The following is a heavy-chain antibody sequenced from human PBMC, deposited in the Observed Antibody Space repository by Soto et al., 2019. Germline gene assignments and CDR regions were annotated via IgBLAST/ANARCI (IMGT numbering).Heavy chain of an antibody. V-gene: IGHV4-4*07. CDR3: AREGGYFDSSGSGVYHYHGVDV. CDR1: GGSISPYF. Sequence: QVQLQESGPGLVKPSETLSLTCTVSGGSISPYFWSWVRQPAGGGLEWIGRIYTTGNTNYNPSLKGRVTMSLDTSRNQFSLKLSSVTAADTAVYYCAREGGYFDSSGSGVYHYHGVDVWGQGTTVTVSS. D-gene: IGHD3-22*01. J-gene: IGHJ6*02. CDR2: IYTTGNT.